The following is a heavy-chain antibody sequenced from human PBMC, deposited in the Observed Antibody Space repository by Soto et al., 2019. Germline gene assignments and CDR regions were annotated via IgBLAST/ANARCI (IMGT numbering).Heavy chain of an antibody. J-gene: IGHJ4*02. CDR1: GGSISSSSYY. Sequence: SETLSLTCTASGGSISSSSYYWGWIRQPPGKGLEWIGSIYYSGSTYYNPSLKSRVTISVDTSKNQFSLKLSSVTAADTAVYYCARLGYCSGGSCYFGYWGQGTRVT. CDR3: ARLGYCSGGSCYFGY. CDR2: IYYSGST. V-gene: IGHV4-39*01. D-gene: IGHD2-15*01.